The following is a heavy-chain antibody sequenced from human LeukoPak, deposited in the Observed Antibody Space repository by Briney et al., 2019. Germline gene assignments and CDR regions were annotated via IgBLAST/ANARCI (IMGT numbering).Heavy chain of an antibody. CDR2: INPNSGGT. D-gene: IGHD3-3*01. Sequence: ASVKVSCKASGYTFTGYYMHWVRQAPGQGLEWMGWINPNSGGTNYAQKFQGRVTMTRDTSISTAYMELSRLRSDDTAVYYCAREPLRSGLATDYWGQGTLVTVSS. CDR3: AREPLRSGLATDY. V-gene: IGHV1-2*02. J-gene: IGHJ4*02. CDR1: GYTFTGYY.